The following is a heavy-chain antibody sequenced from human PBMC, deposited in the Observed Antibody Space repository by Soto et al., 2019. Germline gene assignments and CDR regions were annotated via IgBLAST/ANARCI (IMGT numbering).Heavy chain of an antibody. V-gene: IGHV1-8*01. CDR1: GYTFTSYD. CDR2: MNPNSGNT. Sequence: GASVKVSCKASGYTFTSYDINWVRQATGQGLEWMGWMNPNSGNTGYAQKFQGRVTMTRNTSISTAYMELSSLRSEDTAVYYCARNWGDLVRGVRRVYGMAVWGQGTTVTVSS. D-gene: IGHD3-10*01. J-gene: IGHJ6*02. CDR3: ARNWGDLVRGVRRVYGMAV.